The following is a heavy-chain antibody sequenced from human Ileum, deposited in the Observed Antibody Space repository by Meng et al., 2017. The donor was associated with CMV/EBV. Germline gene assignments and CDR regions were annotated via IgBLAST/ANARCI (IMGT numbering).Heavy chain of an antibody. CDR3: ARQRGYCSGGSCYHFDY. Sequence: QGQLQESGPGLVKPSQTLSLTCTVSGGSISSGDYYWSWIRQPPGKGLEWIGYIYYSGSTYYNPSLKSRVTMSVDTSKNQFSLKLSSVTAADTAVYYCARQRGYCSGGSCYHFDYWGQGTLVTVSS. V-gene: IGHV4-30-4*08. J-gene: IGHJ4*02. CDR2: IYYSGST. CDR1: GGSISSGDYY. D-gene: IGHD2-15*01.